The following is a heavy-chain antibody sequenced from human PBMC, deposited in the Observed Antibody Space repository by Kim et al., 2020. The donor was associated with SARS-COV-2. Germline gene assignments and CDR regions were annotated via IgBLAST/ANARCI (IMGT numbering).Heavy chain of an antibody. CDR2: ISAASNFT. CDR1: GFTFTSYT. Sequence: GGSLRLSCATSGFTFTSYTMNWVRQAPGKGLEWVSSISAASNFTYYAASVKGRFTISRDIAGDTLYLHTNSLRVEDTAVYYCASGPRVLVQDGWLDSWGQGTLVSVSS. J-gene: IGHJ5*01. D-gene: IGHD1-1*01. CDR3: ASGPRVLVQDGWLDS. V-gene: IGHV3-21*01.